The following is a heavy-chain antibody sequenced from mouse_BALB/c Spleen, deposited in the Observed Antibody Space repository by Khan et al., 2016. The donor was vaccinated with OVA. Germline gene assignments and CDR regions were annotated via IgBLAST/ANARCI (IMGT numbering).Heavy chain of an antibody. CDR1: GYNFTSYW. CDR2: IYPGSGST. D-gene: IGHD1-1*01. CDR3: ARRSYYGTVLFDY. V-gene: IGHV1-55*01. Sequence: QVQLQQSGAELVKPGTSVKLSCKASGYNFTSYWINWVKLRPGQGLEWIGDIYPGSGSTKYNEKFKSKATLTVDTSSSTAYMQLSSLESEDSALYYCARRSYYGTVLFDYWGQGTTLTVSS. J-gene: IGHJ2*01.